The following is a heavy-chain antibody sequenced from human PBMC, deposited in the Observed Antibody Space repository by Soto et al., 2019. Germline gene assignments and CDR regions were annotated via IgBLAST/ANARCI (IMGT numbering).Heavy chain of an antibody. D-gene: IGHD5-18*01. Sequence: LQTLSLTCPLSCGSVRTIPHYCSCIRHPRWQRPEITVPLYYTGSTNYNPSLKSRVTISVDTSKNQFSLQLNSVTAADTGVYYCARDLLRQKPIGRGYIYVGQGWFDPWGQGTLPTDSS. CDR2: LYYTGST. CDR3: ARDLLRQKPIGRGYIYVGQGWFDP. V-gene: IGHV4-61*01. J-gene: IGHJ5*02. CDR1: CGSVRTIPHY.